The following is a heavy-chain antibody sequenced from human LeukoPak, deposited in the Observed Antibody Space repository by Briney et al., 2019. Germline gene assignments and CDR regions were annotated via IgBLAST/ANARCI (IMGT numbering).Heavy chain of an antibody. V-gene: IGHV4-34*01. D-gene: IGHD6-13*01. J-gene: IGHJ4*02. Sequence: SETLSLTCAVYGGSFSGYYWSWIRQPPGKGLEWIGEINHSGSTNYNPSLKSRVTISVDTSKNQFSLKLSSVTAADTAVYYCARGRWAYSNSWFHFDYWGQGTLVTVSS. CDR2: INHSGST. CDR3: ARGRWAYSNSWFHFDY. CDR1: GGSFSGYY.